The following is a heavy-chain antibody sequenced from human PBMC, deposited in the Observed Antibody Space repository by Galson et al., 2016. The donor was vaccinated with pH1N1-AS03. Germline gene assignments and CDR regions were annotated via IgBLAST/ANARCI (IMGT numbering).Heavy chain of an antibody. D-gene: IGHD2-21*02. Sequence: SLRLSCAASEFSLPNYGMYWVRQAPGKGLEWVSSISFSGGSTYYADSVKGRITISRDNSKNTLYLQMNSPRAEDTAVYYCAKDVFGLIWHYVDVWGKGTVVTVSS. CDR2: ISFSGGST. V-gene: IGHV3-23*01. CDR1: EFSLPNYG. CDR3: AKDVFGLIWHYVDV. J-gene: IGHJ6*03.